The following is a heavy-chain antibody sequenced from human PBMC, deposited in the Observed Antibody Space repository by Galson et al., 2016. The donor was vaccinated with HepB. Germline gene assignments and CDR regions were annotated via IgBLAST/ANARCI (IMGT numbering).Heavy chain of an antibody. CDR3: ASDRGGTYSNCFDY. V-gene: IGHV3-11*01. Sequence: SLRLSCAASGFTFSYYYMSWIRQAPGKGLEWVSYISGDGRTINYADSVKGRFTISRGNAKNSLYLHMNSLTGEDTAVYYCASDRGGTYSNCFDYWGQGTMVTVSS. CDR1: GFTFSYYY. CDR2: ISGDGRTI. D-gene: IGHD1-26*01. J-gene: IGHJ4*02.